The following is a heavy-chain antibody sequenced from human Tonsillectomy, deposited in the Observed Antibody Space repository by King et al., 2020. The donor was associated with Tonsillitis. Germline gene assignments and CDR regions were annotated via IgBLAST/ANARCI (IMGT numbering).Heavy chain of an antibody. CDR2: IREDGSDK. CDR3: ARIGGRGGTRGWTGFDY. Sequence: VQLVESGGGLVQPGGSLRVSCAASGFNLGSYWMSWVRQAPGKGLEWVANIREDGSDKSYVDSVKGRFTVSRADAKNSVYLQMNSLRGEDTGLYYCARIGGRGGTRGWTGFDYWGQGPLVTVSS. D-gene: IGHD6-19*01. V-gene: IGHV3-7*03. J-gene: IGHJ4*02. CDR1: GFNLGSYW.